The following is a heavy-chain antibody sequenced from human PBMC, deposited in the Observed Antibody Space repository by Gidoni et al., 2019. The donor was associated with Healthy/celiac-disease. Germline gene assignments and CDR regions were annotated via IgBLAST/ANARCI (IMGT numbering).Heavy chain of an antibody. J-gene: IGHJ3*02. D-gene: IGHD6-13*01. Sequence: EVQLVESGGGLVKPGGSLRLSCAASGFTFSRYSMNWVRQAPGKGLEWVSSISSSSSYIYYADSVKGRFTISRDNAKNSLYLQMNSLRAEDTAVYYCARDTPYSSSWYIGDAFDIWGQGTMVTVSS. CDR3: ARDTPYSSSWYIGDAFDI. CDR2: ISSSSSYI. CDR1: GFTFSRYS. V-gene: IGHV3-21*01.